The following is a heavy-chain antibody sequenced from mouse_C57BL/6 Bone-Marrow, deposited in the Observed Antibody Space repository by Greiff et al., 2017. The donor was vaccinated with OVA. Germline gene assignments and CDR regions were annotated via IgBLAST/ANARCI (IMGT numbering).Heavy chain of an antibody. CDR1: GFNIKDDY. V-gene: IGHV14-4*01. Sequence: VHVKQSGAELVRPGASVKLSCTASGFNIKDDYMHWVKQRPEQGLEWIGWIDPENGDTEYASKFQGKATITADTSSNTAYLQLSSLTSEDTAVYYCSTAVVATKDYYAMDYWGQGTSVTVSS. CDR2: IDPENGDT. J-gene: IGHJ4*01. D-gene: IGHD1-1*01. CDR3: STAVVATKDYYAMDY.